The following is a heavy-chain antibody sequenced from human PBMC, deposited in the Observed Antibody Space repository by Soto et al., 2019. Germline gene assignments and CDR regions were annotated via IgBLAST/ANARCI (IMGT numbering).Heavy chain of an antibody. D-gene: IGHD3-10*01. CDR2: IYSGGST. J-gene: IGHJ5*02. Sequence: GGSLRLSCAVSGFTVSSDYMNWVRQAPGKGLECVSVIYSGGSTYYADSVKGRFTISRDNAKNSLYLQMNSLRAADTAVYYCASEGRRPRFGITMVRGVKAGFDPWGQGTLVTVSS. V-gene: IGHV3-66*01. CDR1: GFTVSSDY. CDR3: ASEGRRPRFGITMVRGVKAGFDP.